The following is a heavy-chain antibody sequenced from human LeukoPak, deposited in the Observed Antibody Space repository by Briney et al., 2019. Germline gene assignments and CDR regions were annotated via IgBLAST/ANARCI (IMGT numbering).Heavy chain of an antibody. CDR1: GFTFSSYG. CDR3: ARTALRFLEWFDAFDI. V-gene: IGHV3-33*01. D-gene: IGHD3-3*01. CDR2: IWYDGSNK. Sequence: GSLRLSCAASGFTFSSYGMHWVHQAPGKGLEWVAVIWYDGSNKYYADSVKGRFTISRDNSKNTLYLQMNSLRAEDTAVYYCARTALRFLEWFDAFDIWGQGTMVTVSS. J-gene: IGHJ3*02.